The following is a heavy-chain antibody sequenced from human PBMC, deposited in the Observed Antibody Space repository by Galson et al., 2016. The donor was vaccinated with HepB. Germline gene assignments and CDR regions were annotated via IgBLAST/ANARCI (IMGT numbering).Heavy chain of an antibody. V-gene: IGHV3-30-3*01. D-gene: IGHD3-22*01. CDR2: ISYDGSRK. J-gene: IGHJ3*02. CDR1: GFSFSRFA. CDR3: ARESARTFYYDSSGYRWAFDI. Sequence: SLRLSCAASGFSFSRFAMRWVRQAPGKGLEWVAGISYDGSRKYYADSVPGRFTISRDNFKNTLYLQMNSLRVEDTAMYYCARESARTFYYDSSGYRWAFDIWGQGTMVTVSS.